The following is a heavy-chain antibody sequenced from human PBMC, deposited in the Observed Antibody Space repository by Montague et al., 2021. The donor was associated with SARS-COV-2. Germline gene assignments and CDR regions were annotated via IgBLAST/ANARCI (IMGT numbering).Heavy chain of an antibody. J-gene: IGHJ4*02. CDR3: ARGAGDYGGNPFDY. CDR1: GVSITTYY. CDR2: IYYSGST. V-gene: IGHV4-59*12. Sequence: SETLSLTCTVPGVSITTYYWSWIRQPPGKGLEWIGYIYYSGSTYYTPSPKSRVSFSVDASKNEFSLRLTSVSAADTAVYYCARGAGDYGGNPFDYWGPGTLVTVSS. D-gene: IGHD4-23*01.